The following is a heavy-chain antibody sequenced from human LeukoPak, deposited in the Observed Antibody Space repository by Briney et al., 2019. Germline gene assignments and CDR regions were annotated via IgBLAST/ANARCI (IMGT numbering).Heavy chain of an antibody. CDR2: IYSGGDT. D-gene: IGHD6-19*01. V-gene: IGHV3-66*01. CDR3: AREITVAGWEWA. CDR1: GFTFSDYY. J-gene: IGHJ5*02. Sequence: PGGSLRLSCAASGFTFSDYYMSWVRQAPGKGLEWVSVIYSGGDTYYADSVKGRFTISRDNSKNTLYLQMSSLRVEDTAVYFCAREITVAGWEWAWGQGTLVTVSS.